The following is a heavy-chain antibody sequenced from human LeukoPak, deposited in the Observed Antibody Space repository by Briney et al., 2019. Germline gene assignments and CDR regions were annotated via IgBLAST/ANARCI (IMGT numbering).Heavy chain of an antibody. V-gene: IGHV4-4*07. J-gene: IGHJ5*02. D-gene: IGHD6-13*01. Sequence: PSETLSLTCTVSGGSISSYTWSWTRQPAGMRLEWIGRIYSSGTTNYNPSFESRVTMSVDTSKNQFYLKLTSVTAADTAVYYCARETYTDAWYGDLWGQGSLVTVSS. CDR3: ARETYTDAWYGDL. CDR2: IYSSGTT. CDR1: GGSISSYT.